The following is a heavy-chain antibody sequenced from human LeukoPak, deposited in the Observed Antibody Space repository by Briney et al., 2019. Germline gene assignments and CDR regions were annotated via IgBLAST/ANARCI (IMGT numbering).Heavy chain of an antibody. CDR2: IYDSGST. Sequence: WIRXXXXXXLXXXGSIYDSGSTYYNPSLKSRVTISVDTSKNQFSLKLSSVTAADTAVYYCARGYCSSTSCYVLFDYWGQGTLVTVSS. V-gene: IGHV4-39*01. J-gene: IGHJ4*02. CDR3: ARGYCSSTSCYVLFDY. D-gene: IGHD2-2*01.